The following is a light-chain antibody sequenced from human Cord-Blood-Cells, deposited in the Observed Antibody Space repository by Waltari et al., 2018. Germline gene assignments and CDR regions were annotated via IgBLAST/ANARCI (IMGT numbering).Light chain of an antibody. V-gene: IGKV1-39*01. Sequence: DIQMTQSPSSLSASVGDRVTITCRASQSISSYLNWYQQKPGKAPKLLIYAASSLQSGVPSRFSGSGSGTDVTLTIISLQPEDFATYYCQQSYSTPRITFGQGTRLEIK. CDR2: AAS. CDR3: QQSYSTPRIT. CDR1: QSISSY. J-gene: IGKJ5*01.